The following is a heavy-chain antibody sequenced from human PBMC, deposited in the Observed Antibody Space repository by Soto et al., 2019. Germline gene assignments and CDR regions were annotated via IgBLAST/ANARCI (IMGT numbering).Heavy chain of an antibody. Sequence: QVQLLESGGGLVKPGGSLRLSCGASGFTFSDYYMSWIRQAPGKGLECVAYISVSSTYANYADSVEGRFTISRDNAENSLFLQMNSLRADDTAVYYCARGVRYYSSEKPANFDYWGQGALVTVSS. CDR2: ISVSSTYA. V-gene: IGHV3-11*05. D-gene: IGHD3-10*01. J-gene: IGHJ4*02. CDR3: ARGVRYYSSEKPANFDY. CDR1: GFTFSDYY.